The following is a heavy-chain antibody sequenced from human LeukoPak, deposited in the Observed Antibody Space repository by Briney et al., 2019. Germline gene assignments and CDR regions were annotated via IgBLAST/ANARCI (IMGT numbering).Heavy chain of an antibody. Sequence: GGSLRLSCAASGVTFSSHSMHWVRQAPGKGRVWVSGISNDGTSTTYADSVKGRFTISRDNAKNTLYLQMHSLRAEDTAVYSCARGWFGPDSCGQGTLVTVSS. V-gene: IGHV3-74*01. CDR1: GVTFSSHS. CDR2: ISNDGTST. CDR3: ARGWFGPDS. D-gene: IGHD3-10*01. J-gene: IGHJ5*01.